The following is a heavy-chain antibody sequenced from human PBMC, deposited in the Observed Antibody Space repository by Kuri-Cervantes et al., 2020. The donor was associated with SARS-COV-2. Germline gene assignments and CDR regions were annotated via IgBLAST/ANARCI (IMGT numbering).Heavy chain of an antibody. D-gene: IGHD3-3*01. J-gene: IGHJ3*02. V-gene: IGHV3-48*03. CDR1: GFTFSSYE. CDR3: ARRLEYDFWSGPLDAFDI. CDR2: ISSSGSTI. Sequence: SLKISCAASGFTFSSYEMNWVRQAPGKGLEWVSYISSSGSTIYYADSVKGRFTISRDNAENSLYLQMNSLRAEDTAVYYCARRLEYDFWSGPLDAFDIWGQGTMVTVSS.